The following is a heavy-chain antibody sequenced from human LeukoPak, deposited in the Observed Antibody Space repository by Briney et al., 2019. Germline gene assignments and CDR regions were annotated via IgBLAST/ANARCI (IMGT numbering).Heavy chain of an antibody. Sequence: GGSLRLSCAASGFTVSSNYMSWVRQAPGKGLEWVSAISGSGGSTYYADSVKGRFTISRDNSKNTLYLQMNSLRAEDTAVYYCAKDYYGSGLANAFDIWGQGTMVTVSS. J-gene: IGHJ3*02. CDR3: AKDYYGSGLANAFDI. CDR2: ISGSGGST. D-gene: IGHD3-10*01. CDR1: GFTVSSNY. V-gene: IGHV3-23*01.